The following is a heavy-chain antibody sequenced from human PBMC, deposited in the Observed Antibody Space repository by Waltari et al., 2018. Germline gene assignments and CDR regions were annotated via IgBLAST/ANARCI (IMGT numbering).Heavy chain of an antibody. J-gene: IGHJ3*02. CDR2: INPNSGGT. CDR3: ARDEADSSGSDAFDI. D-gene: IGHD3-22*01. V-gene: IGHV1-2*02. CDR1: GYTFTGYY. Sequence: QVQLVQSGAEVKKPGASVKVSCKASGYTFTGYYMHWVRPAPGQGLEWMGWINPNSGGTNDAQKFQGRVTMTRDTSISTAYMELSRLRSDDTAVYYCARDEADSSGSDAFDIWGQGTMVTVSS.